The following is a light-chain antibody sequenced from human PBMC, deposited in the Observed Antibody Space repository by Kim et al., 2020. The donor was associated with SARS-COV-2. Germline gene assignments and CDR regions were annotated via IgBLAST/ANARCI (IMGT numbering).Light chain of an antibody. CDR1: QSISSW. Sequence: ASVGDRVTITCRASQSISSWLAWFQQKPGRAPDLLIYKASSLESGVPSRFSGSGSGTEFTLTIDSLQPDDFASYYCQQYDDYPITFGGGTKVDIK. CDR3: QQYDDYPIT. J-gene: IGKJ4*01. CDR2: KAS. V-gene: IGKV1-5*03.